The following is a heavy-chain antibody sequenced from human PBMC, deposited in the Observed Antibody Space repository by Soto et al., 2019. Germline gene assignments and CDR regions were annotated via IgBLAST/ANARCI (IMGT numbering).Heavy chain of an antibody. D-gene: IGHD6-13*01. CDR3: VRDVSHAAGYDF. CDR1: GFTFSDHY. Sequence: EVQLVESGGGLVQPGGSLRLSCAASGFTFSDHYMDWVRQAPGKGLEWVGRIRNEANGSTTQYAASVRGRFIISRDDSKNSLYLQMNSLKTEDTAIYYCVRDVSHAAGYDFWGQRTLVTVSS. J-gene: IGHJ4*02. V-gene: IGHV3-72*01. CDR2: IRNEANGSTT.